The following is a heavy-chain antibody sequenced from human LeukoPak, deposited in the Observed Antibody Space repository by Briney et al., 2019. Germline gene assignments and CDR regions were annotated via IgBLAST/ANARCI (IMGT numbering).Heavy chain of an antibody. V-gene: IGHV3-66*01. CDR1: RFTVSSNY. CDR2: IYSGGST. CDR3: AKLIVGDAYDAFDI. J-gene: IGHJ3*02. D-gene: IGHD1-26*01. Sequence: PGGSLRLSCAASRFTVSSNYMTWVRQAPGKGLEWVSVIYSGGSTYYADSVKGRFTISRDNSKNTLYLQMNSLRAEDTAVYYCAKLIVGDAYDAFDIWGQGTMVTVSS.